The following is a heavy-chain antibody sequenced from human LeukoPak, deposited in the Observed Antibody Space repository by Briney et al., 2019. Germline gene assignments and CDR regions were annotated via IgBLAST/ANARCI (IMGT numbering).Heavy chain of an antibody. CDR2: IHYSGST. Sequence: KSSETLSLTCTVSGGSISSSTYYWGWIRQPPGKGLEWIGSIHYSGSTYYKPSLKSRLTISVDRSKNQFSLKLSSVTAADAAVYYCARHRGVERTGWYYAFDYWGQGTVVAVSS. CDR3: ARHRGVERTGWYYAFDY. CDR1: GGSISSSTYY. J-gene: IGHJ4*02. D-gene: IGHD6-19*01. V-gene: IGHV4-39*01.